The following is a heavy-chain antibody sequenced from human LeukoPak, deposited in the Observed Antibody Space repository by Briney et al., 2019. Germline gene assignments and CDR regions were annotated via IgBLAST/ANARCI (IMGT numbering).Heavy chain of an antibody. Sequence: SETLSLTCTVSGGSISSSSYYWGWIRQPPGKGLEWIGSIYYSGSTYYNPSLKSRVTISVDTSKNQFSLMLSSVTAADTAVYYCARHAPLWFGELGGYFDYWGQGTLVTVSS. V-gene: IGHV4-39*01. CDR3: ARHAPLWFGELGGYFDY. CDR2: IYYSGST. CDR1: GGSISSSSYY. D-gene: IGHD3-10*01. J-gene: IGHJ4*02.